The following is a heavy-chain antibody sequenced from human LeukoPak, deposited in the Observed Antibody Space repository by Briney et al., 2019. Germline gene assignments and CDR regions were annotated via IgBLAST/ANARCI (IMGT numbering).Heavy chain of an antibody. CDR1: GYTFTSYG. D-gene: IGHD6-19*01. V-gene: IGHV1-18*01. Sequence: ASVKVSCKASGYTFTSYGISWVRQAPGQGLEWMGWISAYNGNTNYAQKLQGRVTMTTDTSTSTAYMELRSLRSDGTAVYYCARDLSSGWYVVHGYWGQGTLVTVSS. J-gene: IGHJ4*02. CDR2: ISAYNGNT. CDR3: ARDLSSGWYVVHGY.